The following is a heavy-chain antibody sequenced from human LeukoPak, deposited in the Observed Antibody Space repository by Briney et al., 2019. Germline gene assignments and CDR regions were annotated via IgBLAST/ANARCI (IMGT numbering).Heavy chain of an antibody. D-gene: IGHD1-26*01. CDR3: AKGPVSAIVGATTLDY. CDR1: GYTFTGYY. CDR2: INPNNGGT. Sequence: GASVKVSCKASGYTFTGYYIHWVRQAPGQGLEWVGWINPNNGGTNYAQKFQGRVIMTRDTSISTAYMELSRLRSDDTAVYYCAKGPVSAIVGATTLDYWGQGTLVTVSS. V-gene: IGHV1-2*02. J-gene: IGHJ4*02.